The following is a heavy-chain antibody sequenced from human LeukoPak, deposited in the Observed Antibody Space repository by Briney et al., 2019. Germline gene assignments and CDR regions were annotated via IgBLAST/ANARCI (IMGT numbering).Heavy chain of an antibody. D-gene: IGHD3-10*01. CDR1: GFTFSQYW. V-gene: IGHV3-7*01. CDR2: IKHDGSEKQDGSEK. Sequence: PGGSLRLSCAASGFTFSQYWISWVRQAPGKGLEGVANIKHDGSEKQDGSEKNYVDSVKGRFTISRDNAKNSLYLQMNSLRAEDTAVYYCARSGRGVDSFYFYMDVWGKGTTVTVSS. CDR3: ARSGRGVDSFYFYMDV. J-gene: IGHJ6*03.